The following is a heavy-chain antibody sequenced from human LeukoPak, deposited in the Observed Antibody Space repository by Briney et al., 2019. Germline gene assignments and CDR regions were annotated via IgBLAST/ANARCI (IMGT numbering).Heavy chain of an antibody. J-gene: IGHJ4*02. V-gene: IGHV1-18*01. D-gene: IGHD3-22*01. CDR3: ARAPYYYDSSGRYYFDY. CDR1: GYTFTSYG. Sequence: ASVKVSCKASGYTFTSYGISWVRQAPGQGLEWMGWISAYNGNTNYAQKLQGRVTMTTDTSTSTAYMELRSLRSDDTAAYYCARAPYYYDSSGRYYFDYWGQGTLVTVSS. CDR2: ISAYNGNT.